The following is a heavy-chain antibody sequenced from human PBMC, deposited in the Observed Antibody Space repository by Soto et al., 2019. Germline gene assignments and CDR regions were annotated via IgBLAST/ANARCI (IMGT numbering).Heavy chain of an antibody. CDR1: GGSFSGYY. J-gene: IGHJ6*02. V-gene: IGHV4-34*01. CDR3: ARLNLVVVPAAIPSREYYSYYYGMDV. CDR2: INHSGST. D-gene: IGHD2-2*01. Sequence: PSETLSLTCAVYGGSFSGYYWSWIRQPPGKGLEWIGEINHSGSTNYNPSLKSRVTISVDTSKNQFSLKLSSVTAADTAVYYCARLNLVVVPAAIPSREYYSYYYGMDVWGQVTTVTV.